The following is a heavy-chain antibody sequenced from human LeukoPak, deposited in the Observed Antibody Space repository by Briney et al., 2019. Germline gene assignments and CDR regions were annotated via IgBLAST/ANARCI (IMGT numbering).Heavy chain of an antibody. D-gene: IGHD3-9*01. V-gene: IGHV3-7*01. CDR3: ARVGYDILTGYYYFDY. Sequence: PGGSLRLSCAASGFTFSSYWRSWVRQAPGKGLEWVANIKQDGSEKYYVDSVKGRFTISRDNAKNSLYLQMNSLRAEDTAVYYCARVGYDILTGYYYFDYWGQGTLVTVSS. CDR2: IKQDGSEK. CDR1: GFTFSSYW. J-gene: IGHJ4*02.